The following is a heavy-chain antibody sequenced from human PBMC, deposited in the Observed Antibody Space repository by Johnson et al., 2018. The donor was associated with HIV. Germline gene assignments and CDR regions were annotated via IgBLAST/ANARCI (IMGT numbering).Heavy chain of an antibody. CDR1: GFTFSNAW. V-gene: IGHV3-15*01. CDR2: IKSRTDGGTT. D-gene: IGHD2-21*01. CDR3: TTVDCGGDCYSRGGSDI. J-gene: IGHJ3*02. Sequence: EQLVESGGGLVKPGGSLRLSCAASGFTFSNAWMSWVRQAPGKGLEWVGHIKSRTDGGTTDYAAPVKGRFTIARDDSKNTLYLQMNSLKTEDTAVYYCTTVDCGGDCYSRGGSDIWGQGTMVTVSS.